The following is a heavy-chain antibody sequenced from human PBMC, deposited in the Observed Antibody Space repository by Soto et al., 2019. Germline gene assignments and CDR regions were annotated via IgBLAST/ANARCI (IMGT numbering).Heavy chain of an antibody. CDR2: IYYSGST. J-gene: IGHJ6*03. D-gene: IGHD3-9*01. Sequence: SETLSLTCSVSGGSISTYYWSWIRQPPGKGLEWIGYIYYSGSTNYNPSLKSRVTISVDTSKNQFSLKLRSVTAADTAVYYCARTPAERYFDWPSRGTIYYYMDVWGKGTTVTVSS. V-gene: IGHV4-59*01. CDR1: GGSISTYY. CDR3: ARTPAERYFDWPSRGTIYYYMDV.